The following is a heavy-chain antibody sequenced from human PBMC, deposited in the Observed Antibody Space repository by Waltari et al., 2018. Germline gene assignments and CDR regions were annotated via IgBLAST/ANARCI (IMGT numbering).Heavy chain of an antibody. J-gene: IGHJ4*02. V-gene: IGHV4-59*01. CDR1: GGSISSYY. D-gene: IGHD5-12*01. Sequence: QVQLQESGPGLVKPSETLSLTCTVSGGSISSYYWSWIRQPPGKGLEWIGYIYYSGSTNYNPSLKSRVTISVDTSKNQFSLKLSSVTAADTAVYYCAYDSSGYPYWGQGTLVTVSS. CDR2: IYYSGST. CDR3: AYDSSGYPY.